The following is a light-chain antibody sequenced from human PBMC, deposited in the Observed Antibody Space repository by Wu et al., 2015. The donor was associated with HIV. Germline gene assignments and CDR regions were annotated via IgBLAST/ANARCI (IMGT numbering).Light chain of an antibody. CDR3: QQYDSSIT. V-gene: IGKV3-20*01. J-gene: IGKJ5*01. CDR1: QSVSSSY. Sequence: ENVLTQSPGTLSLSPGERATLSCRASQSVSSSYLAWYRQKPGQAPRLLIYGASSRATGIPDRFSGSGSGTDFTLTISRLEPEDFAMYYCQQYDSSITFGQGTRLEIK. CDR2: GAS.